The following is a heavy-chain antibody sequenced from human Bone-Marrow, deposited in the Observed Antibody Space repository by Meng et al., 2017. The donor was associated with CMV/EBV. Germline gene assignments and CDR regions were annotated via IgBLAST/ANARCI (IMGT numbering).Heavy chain of an antibody. D-gene: IGHD1-26*01. CDR2: INPSGGST. CDR3: ARFGSGSYP. Sequence: QVQLVQSGAGVKKPXXPXKVSCKASGYTFTSYYMHWVRQAPGQGLEWMGIINPSGGSTSYAQKFQGRVTMTRDTSISTAYMELSRLRSDDTAVYYCARFGSGSYPWGQGTLVTVSS. CDR1: GYTFTSYY. V-gene: IGHV1-46*01. J-gene: IGHJ5*02.